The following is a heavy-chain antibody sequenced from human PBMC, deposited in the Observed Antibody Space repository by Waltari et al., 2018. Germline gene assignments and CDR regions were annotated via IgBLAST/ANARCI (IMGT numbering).Heavy chain of an antibody. V-gene: IGHV4-38-2*02. CDR2: IYHSGRT. D-gene: IGHD1-26*01. CDR3: ARLGGTYFPFDY. J-gene: IGHJ4*02. CDR1: GYSISNGYY. Sequence: QVQLQESGPGLVKPSETLSLTCSVSGYSISNGYYWAWSRQPPGKGLEWIGSIYHSGRTFYNLSLKSRVTISVDTSKNQFSLKLSSVTAADRAVYFCARLGGTYFPFDYWGQGALVTVSS.